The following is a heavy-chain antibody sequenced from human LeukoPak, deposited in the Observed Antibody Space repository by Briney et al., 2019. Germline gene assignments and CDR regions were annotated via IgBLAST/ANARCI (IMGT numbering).Heavy chain of an antibody. CDR3: ARLFSSWYEEGRYYYYGMDV. CDR1: GYTFTGYY. D-gene: IGHD6-13*01. Sequence: ASVKVSCKASGYTFTGYYMHWVRQAPGQGLEWMGWINPNSGGTNYAQKFQGRVTMTRDTSISTAYMELSRLRSDDTAVYYCARLFSSWYEEGRYYYYGMDVWGQGTTVTVSS. J-gene: IGHJ6*02. V-gene: IGHV1-2*02. CDR2: INPNSGGT.